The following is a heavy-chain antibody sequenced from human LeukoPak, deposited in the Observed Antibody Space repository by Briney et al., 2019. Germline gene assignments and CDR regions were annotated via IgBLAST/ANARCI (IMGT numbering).Heavy chain of an antibody. CDR1: GFTFSSYG. CDR2: ISYDGSNK. V-gene: IGHV3-30*18. J-gene: IGHJ3*02. CDR3: AKGSVDIVATIRFDI. D-gene: IGHD5-12*01. Sequence: GGSLRLSCAASGFTFSSYGMHWVRQAPGKGLEWVAVISYDGSNKYYADSVKGRFTISRDNSKNTLYLQMNSLKAEDTAVYYCAKGSVDIVATIRFDIWGQGTMVTVSS.